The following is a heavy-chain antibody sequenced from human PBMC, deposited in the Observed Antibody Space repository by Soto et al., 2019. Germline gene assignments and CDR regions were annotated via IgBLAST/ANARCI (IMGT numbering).Heavy chain of an antibody. CDR3: GRDRTMIVVGGNWFDP. V-gene: IGHV4-4*02. CDR1: GGSISSSNW. CDR2: IYHSGST. Sequence: QVQLQESGPGLVKPSGTLSLTCAVSGGSISSSNWWSWVRQPPGKGLEWIGEIYHSGSTNYNPSLKGRFNISVDKSKNQFSLKLSSVTAADKAVYYCGRDRTMIVVGGNWFDPWGQGTLVTVSS. D-gene: IGHD3-22*01. J-gene: IGHJ5*02.